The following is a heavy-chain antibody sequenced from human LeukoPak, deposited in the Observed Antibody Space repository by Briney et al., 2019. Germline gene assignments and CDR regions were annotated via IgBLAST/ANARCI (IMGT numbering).Heavy chain of an antibody. D-gene: IGHD3-22*01. J-gene: IGHJ4*02. CDR3: ARERYYYDSSGYRGFDY. V-gene: IGHV3-53*01. CDR2: IYSGGST. Sequence: TGGSLRLSCAASGFTVSSNYMGWVRQAPGKGLEWVAVIYSGGSTYYADSVKGRFTISRDNSKNTLYLQMNSLRAEDTAVYYCARERYYYDSSGYRGFDYWGQGTLVTVSS. CDR1: GFTVSSNY.